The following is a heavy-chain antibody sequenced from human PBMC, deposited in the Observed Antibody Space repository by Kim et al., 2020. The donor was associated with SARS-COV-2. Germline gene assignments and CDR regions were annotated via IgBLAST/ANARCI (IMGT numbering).Heavy chain of an antibody. D-gene: IGHD6-19*01. CDR1: GFTFSSYG. V-gene: IGHV3-33*01. J-gene: IGHJ5*02. CDR2: IWYDGSNK. CDR3: AGSSGWYSWFDP. Sequence: GGSLRLSCAASGFTFSSYGMHWVRQAPGKGLEWVAVIWYDGSNKYYADPVKGRFTISRDNSKNTLYLQMNSLRAEDTAVYYCAGSSGWYSWFDPWGQGTLVTVSS.